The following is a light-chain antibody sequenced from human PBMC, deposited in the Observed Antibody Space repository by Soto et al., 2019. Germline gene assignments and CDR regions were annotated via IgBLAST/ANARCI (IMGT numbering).Light chain of an antibody. CDR3: QQYYNTLPT. CDR2: WAS. CDR1: QSILYSSNNKNY. J-gene: IGKJ1*01. V-gene: IGKV4-1*01. Sequence: DIVMTQSPDSLPVSLGEMATINCRSSQSILYSSNNKNYLAWYQQKPGQPPKLLIYWASTRESGVPDRFSGSGSGTDFTLTISSLQAEDGAVYYCQQYYNTLPTFGQGTKVEIK.